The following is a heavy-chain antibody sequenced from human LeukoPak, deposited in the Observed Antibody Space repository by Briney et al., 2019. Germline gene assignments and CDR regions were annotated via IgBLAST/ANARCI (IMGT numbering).Heavy chain of an antibody. Sequence: PGGSLRLSCAASGFTFSSYWMSWVRQAPGKGLEWVANIKQDGSEKNYVDSVKGRFTISRDNAKNSLYLQMNSLRDEDTAVYYCARGGSGFGDYYYFYGMDVWGQGTTVTVSS. D-gene: IGHD3-22*01. CDR3: ARGGSGFGDYYYFYGMDV. CDR1: GFTFSSYW. V-gene: IGHV3-7*01. J-gene: IGHJ6*02. CDR2: IKQDGSEK.